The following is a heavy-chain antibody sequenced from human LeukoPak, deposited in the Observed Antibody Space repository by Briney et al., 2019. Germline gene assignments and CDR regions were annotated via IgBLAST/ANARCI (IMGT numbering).Heavy chain of an antibody. V-gene: IGHV1-8*01. CDR3: ARVPRITGTRPPRRFDY. J-gene: IGHJ4*02. CDR2: MNPNSGNT. CDR1: GYTFTSYD. Sequence: ASVKVSCKASGYTFTSYDINWVRQATGQGLEWLGWMNPNSGNTGYAQKLPGRVTMPRTTSISTAYMELSSLRSEDTAVYYCARVPRITGTRPPRRFDYWGQGTLATVSS. D-gene: IGHD1-20*01.